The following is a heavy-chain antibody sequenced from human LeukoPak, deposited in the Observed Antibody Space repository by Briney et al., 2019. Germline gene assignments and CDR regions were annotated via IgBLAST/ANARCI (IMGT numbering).Heavy chain of an antibody. CDR2: INHSGST. J-gene: IGHJ5*02. CDR3: ARIAVAGTDNWFDP. CDR1: GVSFSGYY. V-gene: IGHV4-34*01. D-gene: IGHD6-19*01. Sequence: PSETLSLTCAVYGVSFSGYYWSWIREPPGKGLEWIGEINHSGSTNYNPSLKSRVTISVDTSKNQFSLKLSSVTAADTAVYYCARIAVAGTDNWFDPWGQGTLVTVSS.